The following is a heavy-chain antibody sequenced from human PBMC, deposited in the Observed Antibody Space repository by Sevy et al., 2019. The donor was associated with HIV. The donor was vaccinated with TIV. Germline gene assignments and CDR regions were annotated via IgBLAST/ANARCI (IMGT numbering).Heavy chain of an antibody. Sequence: RGESLKISCKASGYRFTDYWIDWVRQMPGKGLEWMGIIYPGDSDTTYSPSFQGQVTISVDKSINTAYLQWSSLKASDTAIFYCARGARGTLPSYYYYPMDVWGQGTTVTVSS. CDR2: IYPGDSDT. V-gene: IGHV5-51*01. CDR3: ARGARGTLPSYYYYPMDV. CDR1: GYRFTDYW. D-gene: IGHD1-1*01. J-gene: IGHJ6*02.